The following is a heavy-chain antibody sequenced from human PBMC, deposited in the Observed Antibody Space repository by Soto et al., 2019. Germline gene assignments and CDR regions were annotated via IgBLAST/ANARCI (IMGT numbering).Heavy chain of an antibody. V-gene: IGHV4-61*08. CDR2: IYPSGST. J-gene: IGHJ6*02. D-gene: IGHD3-3*01. Sequence: QVQLQESGPRLVKPSETLSLTCTVSGGSASSGGYYWSWIRQPPGKGLEWIGYIYPSGSTDYSPSLKSRITISLDTSKNQFSLRLTSVTAADTAVYYCARGSGYDYWSGYYTRVAGHYYYAMDVWGQGTTVTVSS. CDR3: ARGSGYDYWSGYYTRVAGHYYYAMDV. CDR1: GGSASSGGYY.